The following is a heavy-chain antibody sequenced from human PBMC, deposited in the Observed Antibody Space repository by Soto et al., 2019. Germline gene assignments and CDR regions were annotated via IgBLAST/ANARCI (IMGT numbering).Heavy chain of an antibody. D-gene: IGHD6-19*01. Sequence: QLQLQESGPGLVKPSETLSLTCTVSGGSISSTSYYWVWIRQPPGKGLEWIGSFYYSGSTYYNPPLRSGVTISVDTSETQFSLKLSSVTAADTAVYYCARQVVDGTVAGAGSFDSWGQGTLVTVSS. J-gene: IGHJ4*02. CDR3: ARQVVDGTVAGAGSFDS. CDR2: FYYSGST. CDR1: GGSISSTSYY. V-gene: IGHV4-39*01.